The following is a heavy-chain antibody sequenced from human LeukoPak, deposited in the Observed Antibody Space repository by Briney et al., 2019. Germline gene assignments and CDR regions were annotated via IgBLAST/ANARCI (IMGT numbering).Heavy chain of an antibody. D-gene: IGHD6-19*01. J-gene: IGHJ6*02. Sequence: GRSLRLSCAASGFTLRRNGMHWVRQAPGKGLEWVAVISYDGSNKYYADSVKGRFTISRDNSKNTLYLQMNSLRAEDTALYYTAKDRQWLNGMTVWSQGTTVTVSS. CDR3: AKDRQWLNGMTV. V-gene: IGHV3-30*18. CDR1: GFTLRRNG. CDR2: ISYDGSNK.